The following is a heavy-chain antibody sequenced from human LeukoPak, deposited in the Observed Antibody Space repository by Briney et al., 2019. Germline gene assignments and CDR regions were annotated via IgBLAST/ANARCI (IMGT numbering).Heavy chain of an antibody. CDR2: ISYDGSKK. V-gene: IGHV3-30*18. J-gene: IGHJ4*02. CDR1: GFTFSDYG. Sequence: GRCLRLSCAASGFTFSDYGIHWVRQAPGKGLEWVALISYDGSKKYYPDSVKGRFTISRDNSRSTLYLQMNSLRAEDTAVYYCAKDKSWKLGYFDYWGQGALVTVSP. D-gene: IGHD7-27*01. CDR3: AKDKSWKLGYFDY.